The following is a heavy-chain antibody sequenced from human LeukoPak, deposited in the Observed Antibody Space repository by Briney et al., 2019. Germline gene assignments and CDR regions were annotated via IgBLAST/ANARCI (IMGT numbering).Heavy chain of an antibody. CDR1: GYTFTGYY. CDR3: ARDRRYYGSGSYYHVY. V-gene: IGHV1-2*02. CDR2: INPNSGGT. D-gene: IGHD3-10*01. Sequence: ASVKVSCKASGYTFTGYYMHWVRQAPGQGLEWMGWINPNSGGTNYAQKFQGRVTMTRDTSISTAYMELSRLRSDDTAVYYCARDRRYYGSGSYYHVYWGQGTLVTVSS. J-gene: IGHJ4*02.